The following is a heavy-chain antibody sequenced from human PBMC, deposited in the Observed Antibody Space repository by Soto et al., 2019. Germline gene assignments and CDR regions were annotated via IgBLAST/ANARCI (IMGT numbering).Heavy chain of an antibody. V-gene: IGHV3-9*01. CDR3: AKDIFSRGTLPYMDV. CDR2: ISWNSGSI. Sequence: EVQLVESGGGLVQPGRSLRLSCAASGFTFDDYAMHWVRQAPGKGLEWVSGISWNSGSIGYADSVKGRFTISRNNAKNSLYLQMNSLRAEDTALYYCAKDIFSRGTLPYMDVWGKGTTVTVSS. CDR1: GFTFDDYA. J-gene: IGHJ6*03. D-gene: IGHD3-10*01.